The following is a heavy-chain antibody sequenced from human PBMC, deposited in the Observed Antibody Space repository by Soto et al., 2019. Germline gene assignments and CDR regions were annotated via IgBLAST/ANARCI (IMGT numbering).Heavy chain of an antibody. D-gene: IGHD6-6*01. CDR2: VSAYNGER. Sequence: QVQLVQSGAEVKKPGASVKVSCKASGYTFTNYGINWVRQAPGQGLEWLGWVSAYNGERRYAQRVQARVIMTTDTPTTTAYMELRSLRSDDTAVYYCSRGSSIPASGDYWGQGTLVIVSS. CDR3: SRGSSIPASGDY. CDR1: GYTFTNYG. V-gene: IGHV1-18*01. J-gene: IGHJ4*01.